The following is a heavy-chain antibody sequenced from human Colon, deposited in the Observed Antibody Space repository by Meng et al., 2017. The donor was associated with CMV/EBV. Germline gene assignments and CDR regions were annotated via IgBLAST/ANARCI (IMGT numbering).Heavy chain of an antibody. Sequence: GESLKISCAASGFTFSRHWMHWVRQVPGKGPVWVSRINSDGTTTSYADSVKGRFTISRDNAKNSVYLQMDRLRVEDTAIYYCARDVGVPGTSDSWGQGALVTVSS. J-gene: IGHJ4*02. CDR1: GFTFSRHW. V-gene: IGHV3-74*01. CDR2: INSDGTTT. CDR3: ARDVGVPGTSDS. D-gene: IGHD3-10*01.